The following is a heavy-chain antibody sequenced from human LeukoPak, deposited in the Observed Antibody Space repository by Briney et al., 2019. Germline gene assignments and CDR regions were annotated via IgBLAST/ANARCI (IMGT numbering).Heavy chain of an antibody. V-gene: IGHV5-51*01. CDR3: ARRADFWSGSESDLHEYNWFDP. D-gene: IGHD3-3*01. Sequence: GESLKISCKGSGYSFTSYWIGWVRQMPGKGLEWMGIIYPGDSDTRYSPSFQGQVTISADKSISTAYLQWSSLKASDTAMYYCARRADFWSGSESDLHEYNWFDPWGQGTLVTVSS. J-gene: IGHJ5*02. CDR2: IYPGDSDT. CDR1: GYSFTSYW.